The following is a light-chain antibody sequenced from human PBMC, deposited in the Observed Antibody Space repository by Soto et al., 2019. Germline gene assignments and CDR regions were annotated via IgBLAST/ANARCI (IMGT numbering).Light chain of an antibody. Sequence: QSVLTQPPSVSGAPGQRVTISCTGSSSNIGAGYDVHWYQQYPGTAPKLLIYDNNDRPSGVPDRFSGSRSGTSASLALTGLQAEDEADYYCQSYDSSLSGYVFGAGTTLTVL. CDR3: QSYDSSLSGYV. CDR2: DNN. V-gene: IGLV1-40*01. CDR1: SSNIGAGYD. J-gene: IGLJ1*01.